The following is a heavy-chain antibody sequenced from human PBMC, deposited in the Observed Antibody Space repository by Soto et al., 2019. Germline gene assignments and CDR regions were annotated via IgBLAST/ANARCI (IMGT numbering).Heavy chain of an antibody. Sequence: GGSLRLSCAASGLTFNRYWMHWVRHAPGKGLVWVSHINTDGSNTNYADSVKGRFTISRDNAKSTLFLQMISLRDEDTAVYYCAREFCSGGNCYTYYFDPWGQGIPVTVSS. V-gene: IGHV3-74*01. CDR1: GLTFNRYW. J-gene: IGHJ5*02. D-gene: IGHD2-15*01. CDR3: AREFCSGGNCYTYYFDP. CDR2: INTDGSNT.